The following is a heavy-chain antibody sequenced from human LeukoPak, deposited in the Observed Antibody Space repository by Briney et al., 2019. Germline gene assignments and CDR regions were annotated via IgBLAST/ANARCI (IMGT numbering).Heavy chain of an antibody. CDR2: ISGYNGDT. CDR3: ARAPNYSGSGSPLWDF. CDR1: GYTFTSYG. Sequence: VSVKVSCKASGYTFTSYGISWVRPAPGQGLEWMGWISGYNGDTRYAQDLQGRVTVTTDTSTSTAYMELRSLRSDDTAVYYCARAPNYSGSGSPLWDFWGQGTLVTVSS. V-gene: IGHV1-18*01. J-gene: IGHJ4*02. D-gene: IGHD3-10*01.